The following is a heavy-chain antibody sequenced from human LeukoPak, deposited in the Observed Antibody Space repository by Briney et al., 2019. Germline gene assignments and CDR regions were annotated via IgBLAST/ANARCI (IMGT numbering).Heavy chain of an antibody. D-gene: IGHD1-26*01. CDR3: ARGRFPVGATNFDY. CDR2: INPNSGGT. J-gene: IGHJ4*02. CDR1: GYTFTGYY. Sequence: ASVTVSCKASGYTFTGYYMHWVGQALGKGLEGMGWINPNSGGTNYAQKFQGRVTMTRDTSISTAYMELSRLRSDDTAVYYCARGRFPVGATNFDYWGQGTLVTVSS. V-gene: IGHV1-2*02.